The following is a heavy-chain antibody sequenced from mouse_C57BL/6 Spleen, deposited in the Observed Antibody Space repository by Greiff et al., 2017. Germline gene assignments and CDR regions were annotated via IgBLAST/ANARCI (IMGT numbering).Heavy chain of an antibody. CDR1: GYSFTSYY. V-gene: IGHV1-66*01. D-gene: IGHD4-1*01. J-gene: IGHJ2*01. CDR3: ARTGGTGTFDY. Sequence: QVQLQQSGPELVKPGASVQISCKASGYSFTSYYIHWVKQRPGQGLEWIGWIYPGSGNTKYNEKFKGKATLTADTSSSTAYMQLSSLTSEDSAVYYCARTGGTGTFDYWGQGTTLTVSS. CDR2: IYPGSGNT.